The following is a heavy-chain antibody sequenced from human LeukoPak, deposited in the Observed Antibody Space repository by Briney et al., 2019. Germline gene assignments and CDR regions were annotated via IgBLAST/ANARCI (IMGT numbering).Heavy chain of an antibody. J-gene: IGHJ4*02. CDR2: ISAYNGNT. V-gene: IGHV1-18*01. D-gene: IGHD2-21*02. Sequence: ASVKVSCKASGYTFDNYGISWVRQAPGQGLEWMGWISAYNGNTNYAQNLQGRVTITADKSTSTAYMELSSLRSEDTAVYYCAREGDFSSSPFDYWGQGTLVTVSS. CDR3: AREGDFSSSPFDY. CDR1: GYTFDNYG.